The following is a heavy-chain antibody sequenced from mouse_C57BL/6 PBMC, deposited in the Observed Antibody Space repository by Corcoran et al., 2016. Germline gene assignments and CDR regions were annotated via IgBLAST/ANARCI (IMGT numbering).Heavy chain of an antibody. CDR2: INTYSGVP. J-gene: IGHJ1*03. V-gene: IGHV9-3*01. D-gene: IGHD1-1*02. Sequence: QIQLVQSGPELKKPGETVKISCKASGYTFTTYGMSWVKQAPGKGLKWMGWINTYSGVPTYADDFKGRFAFSLETSASTAYLQINNLKNEDTATYFCASDNGGSWYFDVWGTGTTVTVSS. CDR3: ASDNGGSWYFDV. CDR1: GYTFTTYG.